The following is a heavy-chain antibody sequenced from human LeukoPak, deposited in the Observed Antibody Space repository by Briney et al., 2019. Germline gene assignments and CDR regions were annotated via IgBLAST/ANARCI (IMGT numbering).Heavy chain of an antibody. CDR3: ANREYCSSTSCFLFRPFDY. CDR2: ISGSGGST. J-gene: IGHJ4*02. Sequence: GGSLRLSCAASGFTFSSYAMSWVRQAPGKGLEWVSAISGSGGSTYYADSVKGRFTISRDNSKNTLYLQMNGLRAEDTAVYYCANREYCSSTSCFLFRPFDYRGQGTLVTVSS. V-gene: IGHV3-23*01. D-gene: IGHD2-2*01. CDR1: GFTFSSYA.